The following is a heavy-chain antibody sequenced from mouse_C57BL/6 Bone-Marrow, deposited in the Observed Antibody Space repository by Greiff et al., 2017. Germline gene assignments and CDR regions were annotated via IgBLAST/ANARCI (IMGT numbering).Heavy chain of an antibody. Sequence: QVQLQQPGAELVKPGASVKMSCKASGYTFTSYWITWVKQRPGQGLEWIGDIYPGSGSTNYNEQFKSKATLTVDPSSSTAYMQLSSLTSEDSAVYYCAGYYGNLAWFAYWGQGTLVTVSA. CDR1: GYTFTSYW. J-gene: IGHJ3*01. D-gene: IGHD2-1*01. CDR3: AGYYGNLAWFAY. CDR2: IYPGSGST. V-gene: IGHV1-55*01.